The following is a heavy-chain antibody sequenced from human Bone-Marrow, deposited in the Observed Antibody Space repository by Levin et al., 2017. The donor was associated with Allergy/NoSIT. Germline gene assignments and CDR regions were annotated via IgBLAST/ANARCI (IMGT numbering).Heavy chain of an antibody. V-gene: IGHV1-69*01. J-gene: IGHJ4*02. Sequence: TWVRQVPGQGLEWMGGVSPMTGAPNYAQKFQGRITITADGSSNTFFVELRSLRSEDTAFYFCARGVGAAMSVFDSWGQGTLVTVSA. CDR2: VSPMTGAP. CDR3: ARGVGAAMSVFDS. D-gene: IGHD2-15*01.